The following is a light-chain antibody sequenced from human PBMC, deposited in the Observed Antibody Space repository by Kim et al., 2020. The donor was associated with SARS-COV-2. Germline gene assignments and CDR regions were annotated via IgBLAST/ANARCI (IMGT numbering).Light chain of an antibody. CDR2: GAS. V-gene: IGKV3-20*01. CDR1: QTVINNW. CDR3: QQFGSSPPYS. Sequence: SPGEIGTLPCRASQTVINNWLAWYQQKPGQAPRLLFYGASTRATCIPDRFSGSGSGTYFTLTLTKLEPEDFAVYYCQQFGSSPPYSFGQGTKLEI. J-gene: IGKJ2*03.